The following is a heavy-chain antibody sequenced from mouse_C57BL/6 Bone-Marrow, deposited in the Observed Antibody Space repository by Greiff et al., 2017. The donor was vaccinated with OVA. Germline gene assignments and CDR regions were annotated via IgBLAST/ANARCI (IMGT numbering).Heavy chain of an antibody. J-gene: IGHJ2*01. V-gene: IGHV1-76*01. D-gene: IGHD1-1*01. Sequence: QVTLKVSGAELVRPGASVKLSCKASGYTFTDYYINWVKQRPGQGLEWIARIYPGSGNTYYNEKFKGKATLTAEKSSSTAYMQLSSLTSEDSAVYFCARYGYYGSSCNYFDYWGQGTTLTVSS. CDR1: GYTFTDYY. CDR3: ARYGYYGSSCNYFDY. CDR2: IYPGSGNT.